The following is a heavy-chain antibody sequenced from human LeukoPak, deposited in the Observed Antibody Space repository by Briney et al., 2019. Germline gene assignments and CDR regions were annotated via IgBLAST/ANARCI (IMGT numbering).Heavy chain of an antibody. CDR3: AKVPTGSSSWSNY. Sequence: GGSLRLSCAASGFTFNNYAMSWVRQAPGKGLEWVSVISGSDTSTYYADSVKGRFTISRDNSKNTLYLQMNSLRAEDTAVYYCAKVPTGSSSWSNYRGQGTLVTVSS. CDR1: GFTFNNYA. V-gene: IGHV3-23*01. J-gene: IGHJ4*02. D-gene: IGHD6-13*01. CDR2: ISGSDTST.